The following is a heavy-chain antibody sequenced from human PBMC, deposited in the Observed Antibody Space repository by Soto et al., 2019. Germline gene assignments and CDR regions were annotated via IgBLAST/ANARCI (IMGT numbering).Heavy chain of an antibody. Sequence: QVQLVQSGAEVKKPGSSVKVSCKASGGTFSSYAISWVRQAPGQGLEWMGGIIPIFGTANYAQKFQGRVTITADESTSTAYMELSSLRSEDTAVYYCARGGAAAGPRKNYYYYGMDVWVQGTTVTVSS. CDR3: ARGGAAAGPRKNYYYYGMDV. V-gene: IGHV1-69*01. D-gene: IGHD6-13*01. J-gene: IGHJ6*02. CDR1: GGTFSSYA. CDR2: IIPIFGTA.